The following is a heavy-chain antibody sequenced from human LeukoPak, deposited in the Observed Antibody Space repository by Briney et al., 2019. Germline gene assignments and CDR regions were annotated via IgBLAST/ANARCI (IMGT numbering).Heavy chain of an antibody. Sequence: ASVKVSCKASGYTFTNYGITWVRQAPGQGLEWMGWISGYNGNTNYAQRLQGRVTMTTDTSTNTAFMELRSLRSDDTAVYYCARTDSYCSSTRCYGESDTWGQGTLVTVSS. CDR3: ARTDSYCSSTRCYGESDT. V-gene: IGHV1-18*01. CDR1: GYTFTNYG. J-gene: IGHJ5*02. CDR2: ISGYNGNT. D-gene: IGHD2-2*01.